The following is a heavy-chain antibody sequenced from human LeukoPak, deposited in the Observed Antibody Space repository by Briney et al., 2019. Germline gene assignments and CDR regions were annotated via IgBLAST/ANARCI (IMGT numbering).Heavy chain of an antibody. CDR3: ARGRSISYYGSGSHIEDAFDY. CDR1: GYTFTSYG. CDR2: ISAYNGNT. Sequence: ASVKVSCKASGYTFTSYGISWVRQAPGQGLEWMGWISAYNGNTNYAQKLQGRVTMTTDTSTSTAYMELRSLRSDDTGVYYCARGRSISYYGSGSHIEDAFDYWGQGTLVTVSS. V-gene: IGHV1-18*01. J-gene: IGHJ4*02. D-gene: IGHD3-10*01.